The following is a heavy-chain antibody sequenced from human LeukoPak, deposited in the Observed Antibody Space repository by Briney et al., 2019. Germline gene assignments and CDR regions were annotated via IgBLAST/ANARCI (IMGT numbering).Heavy chain of an antibody. CDR2: ISRSGPT. Sequence: GGSLRLSCTASGFTFSAYDMQWVRQAPGKGLEWVSGISRSGPTYYTDSVKGRFTISRDNFKNTLYLQMYSLRADGTAVYYCAKGGYFAFEDWGQGTMVSVSS. V-gene: IGHV3-23*01. CDR1: GFTFSAYD. J-gene: IGHJ3*01. D-gene: IGHD2-2*03. CDR3: AKGGYFAFED.